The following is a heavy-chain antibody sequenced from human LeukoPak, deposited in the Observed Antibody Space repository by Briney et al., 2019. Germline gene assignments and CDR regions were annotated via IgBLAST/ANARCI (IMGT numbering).Heavy chain of an antibody. CDR1: GFTFSSYS. J-gene: IGHJ4*02. D-gene: IGHD5-18*01. Sequence: GGSLRLSCAASGFTFSSYSMNWVRQAPGKGLEWVSYISSSSSTIYYADSVKGRFTISRDNAKNSLYLQMNSLRAEDTALYYCAAKEGKLWTDYWGQGTLVTVSS. CDR2: ISSSSSTI. CDR3: AAKEGKLWTDY. V-gene: IGHV3-48*01.